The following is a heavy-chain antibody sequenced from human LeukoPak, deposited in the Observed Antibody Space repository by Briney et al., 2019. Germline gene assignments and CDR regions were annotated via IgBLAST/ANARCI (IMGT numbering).Heavy chain of an antibody. Sequence: GGSLRLSCAASGFTFSSYTLHWVRQAPGKGLEWVAVISYDGSNKNYAESVKGRFTISRDNSKNTLYLQINSLRAEDTAVYYCARGLGTEIWFSYFDYWGQGTLVTVSS. J-gene: IGHJ4*02. CDR1: GFTFSSYT. CDR2: ISYDGSNK. V-gene: IGHV3-30-3*01. D-gene: IGHD3-10*01. CDR3: ARGLGTEIWFSYFDY.